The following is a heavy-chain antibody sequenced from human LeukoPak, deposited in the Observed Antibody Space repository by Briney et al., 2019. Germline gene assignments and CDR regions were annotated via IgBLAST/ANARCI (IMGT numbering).Heavy chain of an antibody. CDR1: GFTFNSYT. CDR3: ASSKGLAGTQSFDY. Sequence: PGGSLRLSCAASGFTFNSYTMSWVRQAPGKGLEWASSVTGSGGSTYYADSVKGRFTISRDNSKNTLYLQMDGLRAEDTAVYYCASSKGLAGTQSFDYWGQGNLVTVSS. V-gene: IGHV3-23*01. D-gene: IGHD6-19*01. CDR2: VTGSGGST. J-gene: IGHJ4*02.